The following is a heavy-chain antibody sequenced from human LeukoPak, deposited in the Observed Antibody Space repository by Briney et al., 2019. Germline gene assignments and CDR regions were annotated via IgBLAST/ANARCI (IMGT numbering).Heavy chain of an antibody. CDR1: GGSISSYY. CDR2: IYYSGST. CDR3: ARSSTTDPNHYYYYYMDV. D-gene: IGHD2-2*01. V-gene: IGHV4-59*08. Sequence: SETLSLTCTVSGGSISSYYWSWIRQPPGKGLEWIGYIYYSGSTNYNPSLKSRVTISVDTSKNQFSLKLTSVTAADTAVYYCARSSTTDPNHYYYYYMDVWGKGTTVTVSS. J-gene: IGHJ6*03.